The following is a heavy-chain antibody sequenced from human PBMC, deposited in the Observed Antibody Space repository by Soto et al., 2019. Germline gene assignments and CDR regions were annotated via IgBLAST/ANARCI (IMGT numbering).Heavy chain of an antibody. CDR3: ARGANNDTSGYYSGNWFDP. V-gene: IGHV4-31*03. J-gene: IGHJ5*02. Sequence: QVQLQESGPGPVKPSQTLSLTCTVSGGSISSGGYYWSWTRQHPGKGLEWIGYMYYGGRTYYNPSLKSRITLSVDTSTNQFSLKLSSVTAADTAVYYCARGANNDTSGYYSGNWFDPWGQGTLVTVSS. CDR2: MYYGGRT. CDR1: GGSISSGGYY. D-gene: IGHD3-22*01.